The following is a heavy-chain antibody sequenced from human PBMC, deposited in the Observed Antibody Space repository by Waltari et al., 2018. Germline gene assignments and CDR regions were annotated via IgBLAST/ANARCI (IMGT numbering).Heavy chain of an antibody. D-gene: IGHD2-2*03. V-gene: IGHV4-38-2*01. CDR3: TRQVLGYCTSAACRRLES. CDR2: IYHDGTT. J-gene: IGHJ4*02. CDR1: GYAINSGFY. Sequence: QLQESGPGRVKSSETLSPPCHVSGYAINSGFYWGCIRQPPGRGLEWVARIYHDGTTYYTPALTGRVTNSMNTSKNQFSLKMKSVTAAETAVYYCTRQVLGYCTSAACRRLESWGQGTLVTVSS.